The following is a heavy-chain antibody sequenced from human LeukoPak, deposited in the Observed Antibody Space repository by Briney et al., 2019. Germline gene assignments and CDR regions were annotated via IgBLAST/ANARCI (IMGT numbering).Heavy chain of an antibody. V-gene: IGHV4-59*11. J-gene: IGHJ3*02. CDR3: AREDIAAYAFDI. CDR1: GGSISSHY. Sequence: SETLSLTCTVSGGSISSHYWSWIRQPPGKGLEWIGYIYYSGSTNYNPSLKSRVTISVDTSKNQFSLKLSSVTAADTAVYYCAREDIAAYAFDIWGQGTMVTVSS. CDR2: IYYSGST. D-gene: IGHD6-6*01.